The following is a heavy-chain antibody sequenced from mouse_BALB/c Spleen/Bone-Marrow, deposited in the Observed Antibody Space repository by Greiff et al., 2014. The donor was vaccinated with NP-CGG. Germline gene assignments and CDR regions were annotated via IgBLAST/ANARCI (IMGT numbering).Heavy chain of an antibody. Sequence: DVKLQESGAELVKPGASVKLSCTASGFNIKDTYMHWVKQRPEQGLEWIGRIDPANGNTKYDPKFQGKAIITADTSSNTAYLQLSSLTSEDTAVYYCANYYYGSSLFAYWGQGTLVTVSA. CDR1: GFNIKDTY. V-gene: IGHV14-3*02. CDR2: IDPANGNT. CDR3: ANYYYGSSLFAY. D-gene: IGHD1-1*01. J-gene: IGHJ3*01.